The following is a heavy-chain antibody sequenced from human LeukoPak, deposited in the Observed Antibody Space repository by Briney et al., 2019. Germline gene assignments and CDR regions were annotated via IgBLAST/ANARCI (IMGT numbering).Heavy chain of an antibody. D-gene: IGHD3-10*01. CDR3: AKGVFLWFGEPESYFDY. CDR2: ISGSGGNT. Sequence: PGGSLRLSCAASGFTFSSNAVSWVRQAPGKGLEWVSGISGSGGNTYYADSVKGRFTISRDNSKNTLYLQMNSLRAEDTAVYYCAKGVFLWFGEPESYFDYWGQGTLVTVSS. V-gene: IGHV3-23*01. J-gene: IGHJ4*02. CDR1: GFTFSSNA.